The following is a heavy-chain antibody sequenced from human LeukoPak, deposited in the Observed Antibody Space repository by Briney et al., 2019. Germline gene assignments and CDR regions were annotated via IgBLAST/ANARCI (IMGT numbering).Heavy chain of an antibody. Sequence: GGSLRLSCAASGFTFSSYAMMWVRQAPGKGLEWVSSIDSTSSFIYYADSLKGRFTVSRDNAKNSLYLQMNSLRAEDTAVYYCARDSIQQQLVLEDRGYPYYFEHWGQGTLVTVSS. V-gene: IGHV3-21*01. CDR2: IDSTSSFI. D-gene: IGHD6-13*01. CDR1: GFTFSSYA. CDR3: ARDSIQQQLVLEDRGYPYYFEH. J-gene: IGHJ4*02.